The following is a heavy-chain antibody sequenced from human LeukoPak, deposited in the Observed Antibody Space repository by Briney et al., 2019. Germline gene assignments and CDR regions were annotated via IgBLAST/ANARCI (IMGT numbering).Heavy chain of an antibody. J-gene: IGHJ6*03. Sequence: ASVKVSCKVSGYTLTELSMHWVRQAPGKGLEWMGGFDPEDGETIYAQKFQGRVTMTEDTSTDTAYMELSSLRSEDTAVYYCARERDNVEGNYYYYYMDVWGKGTTVTVSS. V-gene: IGHV1-24*01. D-gene: IGHD2-21*01. CDR2: FDPEDGET. CDR3: ARERDNVEGNYYYYYMDV. CDR1: GYTLTELS.